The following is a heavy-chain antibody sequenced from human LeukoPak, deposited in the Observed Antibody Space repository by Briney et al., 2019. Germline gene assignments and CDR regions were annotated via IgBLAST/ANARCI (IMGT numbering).Heavy chain of an antibody. D-gene: IGHD3-22*01. Sequence: ASVKVSCKASGYTFTSYDINWVRQATGQGLEWMGWMNPNSGNTGYAQKFQGRVTITRNTSISTAYMELNSLTSEDTAVYYCARGRTTQSYASSGFYPRDYWGQGTVVTVSS. V-gene: IGHV1-8*03. J-gene: IGHJ4*02. CDR1: GYTFTSYD. CDR3: ARGRTTQSYASSGFYPRDY. CDR2: MNPNSGNT.